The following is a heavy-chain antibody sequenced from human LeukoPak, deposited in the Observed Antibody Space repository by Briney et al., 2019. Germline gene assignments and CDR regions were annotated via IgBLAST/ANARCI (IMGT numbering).Heavy chain of an antibody. CDR2: IGGSGGST. D-gene: IGHD3-10*01. Sequence: PGGSLRLSCAASGFTFSSYAMSWVRQAPGKGLEWVSAIGGSGGSTYYADSVKGRFTISRDNSKNTLYLQMNSLRAEDTAVYYCAKDRHMVRGSRMGNDAFDIWGQGTMVTVSS. V-gene: IGHV3-23*01. J-gene: IGHJ3*02. CDR3: AKDRHMVRGSRMGNDAFDI. CDR1: GFTFSSYA.